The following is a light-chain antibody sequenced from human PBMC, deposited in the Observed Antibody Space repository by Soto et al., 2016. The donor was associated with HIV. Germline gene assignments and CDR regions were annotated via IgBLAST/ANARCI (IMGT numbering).Light chain of an antibody. V-gene: IGKV1-39*01. CDR3: QQLYRTPLT. Sequence: IQVTQSPSSLSASVGDRLTITCRASQSISNYLNWYQHIPGKAPKLLISVASNLQSGVPSRFTGSGSGTDFTLTISSLQPEDFATYYCQQLYRTPLTFGGGTRVEIK. CDR2: VAS. CDR1: QSISNY. J-gene: IGKJ4*01.